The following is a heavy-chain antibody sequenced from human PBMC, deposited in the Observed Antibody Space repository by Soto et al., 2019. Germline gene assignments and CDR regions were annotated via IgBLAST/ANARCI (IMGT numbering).Heavy chain of an antibody. V-gene: IGHV3-48*02. D-gene: IGHD1-26*01. Sequence: GGSLRLSCAASGFTFSSYSVNWVRQAPGKGLEWISYISSGSKTIYYADSVKGRFTVSRDNAKNSQYLQMNSLRDEDTAVYYCTREDILGARSFDYWGQGTLVTVSS. J-gene: IGHJ4*02. CDR2: ISSGSKTI. CDR1: GFTFSSYS. CDR3: TREDILGARSFDY.